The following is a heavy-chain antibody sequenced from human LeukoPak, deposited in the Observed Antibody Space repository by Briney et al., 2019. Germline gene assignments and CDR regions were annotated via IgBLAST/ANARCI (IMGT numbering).Heavy chain of an antibody. CDR3: ARAGSVRGVNYYGMDV. D-gene: IGHD3-10*01. Sequence: ASVKVSCKASGHTFTGYYMHWVRQAPGQGLEWMGWINPNSGGTNYAQKFQGWVTMTRDTSISTAYMELSRLRSDDTAVYYCARAGSVRGVNYYGMDVWGQGTTVTVSS. J-gene: IGHJ6*02. CDR2: INPNSGGT. V-gene: IGHV1-2*04. CDR1: GHTFTGYY.